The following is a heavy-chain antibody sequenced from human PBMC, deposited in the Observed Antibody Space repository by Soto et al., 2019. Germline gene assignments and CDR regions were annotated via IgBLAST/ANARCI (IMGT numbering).Heavy chain of an antibody. D-gene: IGHD3-22*01. CDR1: GFTFSSYA. V-gene: IGHV3-23*01. J-gene: IGHJ4*02. CDR3: AKSTNVYYYDSSGYYPGY. Sequence: SGGSLRLSCAASGFTFSSYAMSWVRQAPGKGLEWVSAISGSGGSTYYADSVKGRFTISRDNSKNTLYLQMNSLRAEDTAVYYCAKSTNVYYYDSSGYYPGYWGQGTLVTVSS. CDR2: ISGSGGST.